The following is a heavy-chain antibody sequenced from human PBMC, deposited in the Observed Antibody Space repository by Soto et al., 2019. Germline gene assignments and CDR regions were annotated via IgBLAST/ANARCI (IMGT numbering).Heavy chain of an antibody. Sequence: GGSLRLSCAASGFTFSSYAMHWVRQAPGKGLEWVAVISYDGSNKYYADSVKGRFTISRDNSKNTLYLQMNSLRAEDTAVYYCASFRRKYYYGMDVWGQGTTVTVSS. CDR1: GFTFSSYA. V-gene: IGHV3-30-3*01. CDR2: ISYDGSNK. CDR3: ASFRRKYYYGMDV. J-gene: IGHJ6*02.